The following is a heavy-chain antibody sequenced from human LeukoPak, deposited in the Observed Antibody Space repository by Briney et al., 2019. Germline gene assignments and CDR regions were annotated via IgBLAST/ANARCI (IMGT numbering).Heavy chain of an antibody. CDR2: IYHSGST. Sequence: SETLSLTCTVSGYSISSGYYWGWIRQPPGKGLEWIGSIYHSGSTYYNPSLKSRVTISVDTSKNQFSLKLSSVTAADTAVYYCARDGPMIVVLPAARFTDPWGQGTLVTVSS. CDR3: ARDGPMIVVLPAARFTDP. CDR1: GYSISSGYY. D-gene: IGHD2-2*01. J-gene: IGHJ5*02. V-gene: IGHV4-38-2*02.